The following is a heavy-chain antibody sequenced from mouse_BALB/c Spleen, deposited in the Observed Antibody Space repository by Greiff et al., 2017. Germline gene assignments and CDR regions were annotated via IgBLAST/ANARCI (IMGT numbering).Heavy chain of an antibody. CDR1: GYTFTSYW. V-gene: IGHV1S81*02. Sequence: VQLQQPGAELVKPGASVKLSCKASGYTFTSYWMHWVKQRPGQGLEWIGEINPSNGRTNYNEKFKSKATLTVDKSSSTAYMQLSSLTSEDSAVYYCARWDYGYDSYAMDYWGQGTSVTVSS. D-gene: IGHD2-2*01. CDR2: INPSNGRT. CDR3: ARWDYGYDSYAMDY. J-gene: IGHJ4*01.